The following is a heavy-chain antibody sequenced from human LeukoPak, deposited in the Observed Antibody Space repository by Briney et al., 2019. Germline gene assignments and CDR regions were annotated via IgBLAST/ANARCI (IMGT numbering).Heavy chain of an antibody. D-gene: IGHD2/OR15-2a*01. CDR1: GFTFSSYA. J-gene: IGHJ6*02. Sequence: GGSLRLSCAASGFTFSSYAMHWVRQAPGKGLEWVAVISYDGSNKYYADSVKGRFTISRDNSKNTLYLQMNSLRAEDTAVYYCARDPVFLYGMDAWGQGTTVTVSS. V-gene: IGHV3-30-3*01. CDR2: ISYDGSNK. CDR3: ARDPVFLYGMDA.